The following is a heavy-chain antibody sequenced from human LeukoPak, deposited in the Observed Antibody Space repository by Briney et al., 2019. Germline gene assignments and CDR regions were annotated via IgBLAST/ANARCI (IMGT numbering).Heavy chain of an antibody. J-gene: IGHJ4*02. V-gene: IGHV4-59*01. Sequence: PSETLSLTCAVSGGSISSYYWSWIRQPPGKGLEWIGYIYYSGSTNYNPSLKSRVTISVDTSKNQFSPKLSSVTAADTAVYYCARAAVAGFDYWGQGTLVTVSS. CDR3: ARAAVAGFDY. CDR2: IYYSGST. CDR1: GGSISSYY. D-gene: IGHD6-19*01.